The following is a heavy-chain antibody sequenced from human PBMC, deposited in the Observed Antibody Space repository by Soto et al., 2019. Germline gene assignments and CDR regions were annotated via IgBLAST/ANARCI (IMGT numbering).Heavy chain of an antibody. V-gene: IGHV1-2*04. CDR2: INPNSGGT. CDR3: ARDGYFEGYCSSTSCYMGDY. J-gene: IGHJ4*02. D-gene: IGHD2-2*02. Sequence: ASVKVSCKASGYTFTGYYMHWVRQAPGQGLEWMGWINPNSGGTNYAQKFQGWVTMTRDTSISTAYMELSRLRSDDTAVYYCARDGYFEGYCSSTSCYMGDYWGQGTLVTVSS. CDR1: GYTFTGYY.